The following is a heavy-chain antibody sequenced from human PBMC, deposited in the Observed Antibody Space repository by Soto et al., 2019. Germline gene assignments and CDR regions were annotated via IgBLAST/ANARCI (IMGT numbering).Heavy chain of an antibody. CDR2: IYYSGST. D-gene: IGHD1-26*01. V-gene: IGHV4-59*01. J-gene: IGHJ4*02. CDR1: GGSISSYY. Sequence: QVQLQESGPGLVKPSETLSLTCTVSGGSISSYYWSWIRQPPGKGLEWIGYIYYSGSTNYNPSLMSRVTISVDTSKNQFSLKLSSVPAADAAVYYCARDTGGVDYWGQGTLVTVSS. CDR3: ARDTGGVDY.